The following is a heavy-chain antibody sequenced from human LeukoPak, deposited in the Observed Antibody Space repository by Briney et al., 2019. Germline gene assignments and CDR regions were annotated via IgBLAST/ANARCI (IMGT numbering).Heavy chain of an antibody. CDR2: MNPNSGNT. Sequence: ASVTVSCKASGYTFTSYDINWVRQAAGRGLEWMGWMNPNSGNTGYAQKFQGRVTMTRNTSISTAYMELSSLRSEDTAVYYCARPLSRKSGSYSGYWGQGTLVTVSS. V-gene: IGHV1-8*01. CDR3: ARPLSRKSGSYSGY. CDR1: GYTFTSYD. J-gene: IGHJ4*02. D-gene: IGHD1-26*01.